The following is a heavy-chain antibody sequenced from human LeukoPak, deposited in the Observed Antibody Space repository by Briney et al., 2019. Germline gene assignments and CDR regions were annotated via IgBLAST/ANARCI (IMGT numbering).Heavy chain of an antibody. Sequence: GGSLRLSCAASGFTFSSYEMNWVRQAPGKGLEWISYISSSGSSIYYADSVKGRFTISRDNAKNSLYLQMNSLRAEDTAIYFCAKRFDHWGQGTLVTVSS. CDR3: AKRFDH. J-gene: IGHJ4*02. CDR1: GFTFSSYE. CDR2: ISSSGSSI. V-gene: IGHV3-48*03.